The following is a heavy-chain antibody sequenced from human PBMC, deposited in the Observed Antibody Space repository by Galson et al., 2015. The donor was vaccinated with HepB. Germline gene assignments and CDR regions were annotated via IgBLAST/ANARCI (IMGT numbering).Heavy chain of an antibody. Sequence: SLRLSCAASGFTFSNAWMSWVRQAPGKGLEWVGRIKSKTDGGTTDYAAPVKGRFTISRDDSKNTLYLQMNSLKTEDTAVYYCTTRFRIAAAGLAVFGYWGQGTLVTVSS. D-gene: IGHD6-13*01. CDR2: IKSKTDGGTT. CDR1: GFTFSNAW. CDR3: TTRFRIAAAGLAVFGY. V-gene: IGHV3-15*01. J-gene: IGHJ4*02.